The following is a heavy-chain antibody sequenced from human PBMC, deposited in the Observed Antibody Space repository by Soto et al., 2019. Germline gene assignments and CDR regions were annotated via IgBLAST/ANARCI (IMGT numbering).Heavy chain of an antibody. Sequence: SETLSLTCAVYGGSFSGYYWSWIRQPPGKGLEWIGEINHSGSTNYNPSLKSRVTISVDTSKNQSSLKLSSVTAADTAVYYCARGSGRYFDWLLRANYFDYWGQGTLVTVSS. V-gene: IGHV4-34*01. D-gene: IGHD3-9*01. CDR1: GGSFSGYY. CDR3: ARGSGRYFDWLLRANYFDY. J-gene: IGHJ4*02. CDR2: INHSGST.